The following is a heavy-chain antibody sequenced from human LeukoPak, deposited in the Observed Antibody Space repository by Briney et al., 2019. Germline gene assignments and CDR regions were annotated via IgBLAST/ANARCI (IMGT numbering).Heavy chain of an antibody. Sequence: PGGSLRLSCAVSGFSFSSYAMSWVRQAPGKGLEWVSGIGDSGRDTYYADSVKGRFTISKDNSKNTLYLQMNSLRAEDTAVYYCAKRVSYSDSSVYFDYWGQGTRVTVSS. V-gene: IGHV3-23*01. D-gene: IGHD1-26*01. CDR3: AKRVSYSDSSVYFDY. J-gene: IGHJ4*02. CDR1: GFSFSSYA. CDR2: IGDSGRDT.